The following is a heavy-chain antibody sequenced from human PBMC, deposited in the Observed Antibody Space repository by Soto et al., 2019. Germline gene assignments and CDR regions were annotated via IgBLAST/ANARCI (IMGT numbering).Heavy chain of an antibody. Sequence: PSETLSLTCTVSGGSIRDYFWTWIRQPPGKGLEWIGYIYYSGRTNYNPSLKSRVSISVDTSKNHFCLKLNSVTAADTAVYHCARGSDGDSVAFYYYDMDVLDPGTTVTVSS. CDR3: ARGSDGDSVAFYYYDMDV. J-gene: IGHJ6*02. V-gene: IGHV4-59*01. D-gene: IGHD4-17*01. CDR1: GGSIRDYF. CDR2: IYYSGRT.